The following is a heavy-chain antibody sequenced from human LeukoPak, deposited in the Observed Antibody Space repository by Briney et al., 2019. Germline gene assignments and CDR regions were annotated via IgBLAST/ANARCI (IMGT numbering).Heavy chain of an antibody. Sequence: GGSLTLSCAASGFTFSGSAIHWVRQASGKGLEWVGRIRSKTNTYATAYAASVKGRFTISRDDSKNTAYLQMNSLKTEDTAVYYRTRYSVGFDYWGQGTLVTVSS. J-gene: IGHJ4*02. D-gene: IGHD5-18*01. V-gene: IGHV3-73*01. CDR3: TRYSVGFDY. CDR2: IRSKTNTYAT. CDR1: GFTFSGSA.